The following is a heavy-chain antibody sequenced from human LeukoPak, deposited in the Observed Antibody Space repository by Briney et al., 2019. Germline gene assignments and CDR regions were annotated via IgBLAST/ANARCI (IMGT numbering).Heavy chain of an antibody. CDR1: GFIFSNYG. Sequence: GGSLRLSCAASGFIFSNYGMNWVRQAPGKGLEWVAAISASGSATSYADSVRGRFTISRDNSKSTTYLQMNSLRAEDTAVYYCANLYDFWSGYYSPPSDYWGQGTLVTVSS. D-gene: IGHD3-3*01. CDR3: ANLYDFWSGYYSPPSDY. V-gene: IGHV3-23*01. J-gene: IGHJ4*02. CDR2: ISASGSAT.